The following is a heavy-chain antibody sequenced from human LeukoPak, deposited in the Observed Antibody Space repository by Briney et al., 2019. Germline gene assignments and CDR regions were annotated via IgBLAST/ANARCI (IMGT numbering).Heavy chain of an antibody. CDR1: GYRFTTYW. J-gene: IGHJ4*02. Sequence: GESLKISCKGSGYRFTTYWIGWVRPMPGKGLGWMGIIYPGDSDTRYSPSFQGQVTISADKSISTAYLQWSSLKASDTAMYYCARRPNYYDSSYDYWGQGTLVTVSS. CDR2: IYPGDSDT. D-gene: IGHD3-22*01. V-gene: IGHV5-51*01. CDR3: ARRPNYYDSSYDY.